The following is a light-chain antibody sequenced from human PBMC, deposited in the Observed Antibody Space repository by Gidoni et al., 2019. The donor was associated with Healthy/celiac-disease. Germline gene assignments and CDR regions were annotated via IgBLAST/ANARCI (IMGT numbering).Light chain of an antibody. Sequence: EIVLTQSPGTLSLSPGERATLSCRASQSVSSSYLAWYQQKPGQAPRLLIYGASSRATGIPDRFSGSGSGTDFTLTISRLEPEDFAVYYCQQYGSSLGLTFGGXTKVEIK. CDR1: QSVSSSY. CDR3: QQYGSSLGLT. CDR2: GAS. V-gene: IGKV3-20*01. J-gene: IGKJ4*01.